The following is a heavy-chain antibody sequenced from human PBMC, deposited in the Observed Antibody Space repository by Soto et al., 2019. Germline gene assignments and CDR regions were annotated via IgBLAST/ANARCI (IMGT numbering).Heavy chain of an antibody. D-gene: IGHD6-19*01. CDR3: AREWDNKSEHSSGWYDDF. J-gene: IGHJ4*02. CDR2: VSGYSGHT. CDR1: GYTFSSYG. Sequence: ASVKVSCKASGYTFSSYGISWVRQAPGQGLEWMGWVSGYSGHTYYAQKFQGRVTMTTDTSTNTVYMELRSLRSDDTAVYYCAREWDNKSEHSSGWYDDFWGQGTLVTVSS. V-gene: IGHV1-18*01.